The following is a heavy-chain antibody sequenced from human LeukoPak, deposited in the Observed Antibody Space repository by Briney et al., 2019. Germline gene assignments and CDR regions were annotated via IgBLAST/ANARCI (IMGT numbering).Heavy chain of an antibody. J-gene: IGHJ4*02. D-gene: IGHD1-26*01. CDR3: AKDAIFSGSYFFDY. V-gene: IGHV3-30*18. Sequence: GGSLRLSCAASGFTFSSYGMHWVRQAPGKGLEWVAVISYDGSNKYYADSVKGRLTISRDNSKDTLYLQMTSLRAEDTAVYYCAKDAIFSGSYFFDYWGQGTLVTVSS. CDR2: ISYDGSNK. CDR1: GFTFSSYG.